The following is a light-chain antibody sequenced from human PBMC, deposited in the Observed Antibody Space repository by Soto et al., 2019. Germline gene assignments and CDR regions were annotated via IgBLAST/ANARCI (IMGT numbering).Light chain of an antibody. J-gene: IGKJ4*01. CDR1: KSVSSY. V-gene: IGKV3-11*01. CDR3: QQRSNWPPLT. CDR2: DAS. Sequence: EIVLTQSPATLSLSPGERATLSCRASKSVSSYLAWYQQKPGQAPRLLIYDASNMATGIPARFSGSGSGTVFTLTISSLEPEDFAVYYCQQRSNWPPLTFDGGTKVEIK.